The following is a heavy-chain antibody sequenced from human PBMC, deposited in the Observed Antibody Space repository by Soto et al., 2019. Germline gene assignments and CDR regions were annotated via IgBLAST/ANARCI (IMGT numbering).Heavy chain of an antibody. CDR1: GFTFSSYG. CDR3: AKEMRDIGGGDY. CDR2: ISYDGSNK. V-gene: IGHV3-30*18. Sequence: QVQLVESGGGVVQPGRSLRLSCAASGFTFSSYGMHWVRQAPGKGLEWVAVISYDGSNKYYADSVKGRFTISRDKSKNRLYMQMNGLGAEDTAVYYCAKEMRDIGGGDYWGQGTLVTV. J-gene: IGHJ4*02. D-gene: IGHD2-15*01.